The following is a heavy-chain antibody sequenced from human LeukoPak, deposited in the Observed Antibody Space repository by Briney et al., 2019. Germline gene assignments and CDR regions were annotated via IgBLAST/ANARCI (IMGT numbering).Heavy chain of an antibody. D-gene: IGHD1-26*01. J-gene: IGHJ4*02. Sequence: ASVKVSCKASGYTFTGYYMHWVRQAPGQGLEWMGIINPSGGSTSCAQKFQGRVTMTRDTSTSTVYMELRSLRSDDTAVYYCARQCGSLCPFDYWGQGTLVTVSS. CDR3: ARQCGSLCPFDY. V-gene: IGHV1-46*01. CDR2: INPSGGST. CDR1: GYTFTGYY.